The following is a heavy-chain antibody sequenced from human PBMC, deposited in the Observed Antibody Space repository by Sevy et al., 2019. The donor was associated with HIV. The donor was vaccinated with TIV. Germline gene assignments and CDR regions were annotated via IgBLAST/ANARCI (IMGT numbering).Heavy chain of an antibody. V-gene: IGHV3-33*06. J-gene: IGHJ3*01. D-gene: IGHD7-27*01. CDR2: IWSDGRNK. Sequence: GGSLRLSCVASGFTFSTFGMHWVRQAPGKGLEWVAVIWSDGRNKYYADSVKGRFTFSRDNSKNTLSLQMNSLRAEDTAVYYCVEELGPFNAFDVWGRGTMVTVSS. CDR3: VEELGPFNAFDV. CDR1: GFTFSTFG.